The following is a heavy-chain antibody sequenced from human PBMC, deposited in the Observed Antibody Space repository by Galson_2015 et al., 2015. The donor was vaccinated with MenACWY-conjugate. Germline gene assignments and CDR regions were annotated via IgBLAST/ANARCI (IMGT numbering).Heavy chain of an antibody. J-gene: IGHJ5*02. D-gene: IGHD5-24*01. V-gene: IGHV3-74*01. Sequence: SLRLSCAASGFTFSQYWMHWVRQAPGKGLVWVSRISPDGSVTNYADSVKGRFTLSRDNAKNTLYLQMNSLRGDDTAVYYCTRGNDGYSRFDPWGQGTLVTVSS. CDR3: TRGNDGYSRFDP. CDR1: GFTFSQYW. CDR2: ISPDGSVT.